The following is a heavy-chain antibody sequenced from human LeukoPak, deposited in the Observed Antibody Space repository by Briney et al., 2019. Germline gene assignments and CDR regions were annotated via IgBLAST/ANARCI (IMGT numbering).Heavy chain of an antibody. CDR3: ARVKYITIFGVVDDVGGYFQH. J-gene: IGHJ1*01. D-gene: IGHD3-3*01. CDR1: GFTFSSYA. Sequence: GGSLRLSCAASGFTFSSYAMSWVRQAPGKGLEWVSAISGSGGSTYYADSVKGRFTISRDNSKNTLYLQMNSLRAEDTAVYYCARVKYITIFGVVDDVGGYFQHWGQGTLVTVSS. CDR2: ISGSGGST. V-gene: IGHV3-23*01.